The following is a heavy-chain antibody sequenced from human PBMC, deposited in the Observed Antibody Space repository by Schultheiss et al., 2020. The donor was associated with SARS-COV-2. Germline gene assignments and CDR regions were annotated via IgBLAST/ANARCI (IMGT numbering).Heavy chain of an antibody. Sequence: SQTLSLTCTVSGGSISSGGYYWSWIRQHPGKGLEWIGEIYHSGSTNYNPSLKSRVTISVDTSKNQFSLKLSSVTAADTAVYYCARGRGSWYYDSSGYSLDYWGQGTLVTVSS. V-gene: IGHV4-61*08. CDR2: IYHSGST. CDR3: ARGRGSWYYDSSGYSLDY. J-gene: IGHJ4*02. D-gene: IGHD3-22*01. CDR1: GGSISSGGYY.